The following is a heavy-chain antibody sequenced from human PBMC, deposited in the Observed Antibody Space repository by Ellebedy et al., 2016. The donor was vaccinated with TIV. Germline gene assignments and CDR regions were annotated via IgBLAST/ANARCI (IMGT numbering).Heavy chain of an antibody. V-gene: IGHV4-61*08. CDR2: IYYSGST. J-gene: IGHJ6*02. Sequence: SETLSLTXAVSGGSVNTYDYFWSWIRQSPGKGLEWIGYIYYSGSTNYNPSLKSRVTISVDTSKNQFSLKLSSVTAADSAVYYCVRSEGYAMDVWGQGTTVTVSS. CDR1: GGSVNTYDYF. CDR3: VRSEGYAMDV.